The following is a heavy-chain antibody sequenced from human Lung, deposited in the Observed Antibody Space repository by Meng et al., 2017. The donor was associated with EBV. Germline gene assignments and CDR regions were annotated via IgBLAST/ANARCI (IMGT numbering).Heavy chain of an antibody. CDR1: GGSIDSGGYS. CDR3: ARGVSDTAIVPYYFDY. D-gene: IGHD5-18*01. V-gene: IGHV4-30-2*01. J-gene: IGHJ4*02. CDR2: IYHSGST. Sequence: QLHAEAPRSEMRKPSQTLALPGGVSGGSIDSGGYSWSWLRQPQGMGRGWIGYIYHSGSTYYTPSLKSRVTISVDRSKNQFSRKLSSVTAADTAVYYCARGVSDTAIVPYYFDYWGQGTLVTVFS.